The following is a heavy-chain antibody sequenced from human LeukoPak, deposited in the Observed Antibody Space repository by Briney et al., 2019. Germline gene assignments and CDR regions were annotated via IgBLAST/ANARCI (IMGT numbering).Heavy chain of an antibody. V-gene: IGHV3-7*04. CDR3: ARWGGGFDY. D-gene: IGHD3-16*01. CDR2: IKQDGSAK. Sequence: GGSLRLSCAASGFTFSRYWMSWVRQAPGKGLEWVANIKQDGSAKYYGDSVEGRFTISGDNAKNSLYLQMNSLRAEDTAVYYCARWGGGFDYWGQGTLVTVSS. CDR1: GFTFSRYW. J-gene: IGHJ4*02.